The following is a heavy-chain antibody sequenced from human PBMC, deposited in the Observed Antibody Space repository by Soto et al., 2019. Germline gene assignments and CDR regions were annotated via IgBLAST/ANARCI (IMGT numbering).Heavy chain of an antibody. CDR3: ARHETLHGDHDY. V-gene: IGHV4-59*08. J-gene: IGHJ4*02. CDR1: GGSISSYY. D-gene: IGHD4-17*01. Sequence: PSETLSLTCTISGGSISSYYWSWIRQPPGKGLEWIGYIYYSGSTNYNPSLKSRVTISVDTSKNQFSLKLSSVTAADTAVYYCARHETLHGDHDYWGQRTLVTVS. CDR2: IYYSGST.